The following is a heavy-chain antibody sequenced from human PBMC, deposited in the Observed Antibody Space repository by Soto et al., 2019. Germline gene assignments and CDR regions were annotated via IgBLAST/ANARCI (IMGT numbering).Heavy chain of an antibody. CDR3: ARVCGGDCHYGMDV. CDR2: IYYSGST. J-gene: IGHJ6*02. V-gene: IGHV4-31*03. CDR1: GGSISSGGYY. Sequence: QVQLQESGPGLVKPSQTLSLTCTVSGGSISSGGYYWSWIRQHPGKGLEWIGYIYYSGSTYYNPSLKSRVTLXAXTXXNQFSLKLRSVTAADTAVYYCARVCGGDCHYGMDVWGQGTTVTVSS. D-gene: IGHD2-21*02.